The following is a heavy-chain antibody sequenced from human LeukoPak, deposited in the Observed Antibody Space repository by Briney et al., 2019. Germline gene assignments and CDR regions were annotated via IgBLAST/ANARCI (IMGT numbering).Heavy chain of an antibody. CDR3: ARHGGPASITMIVVVIPNWFDP. J-gene: IGHJ5*02. Sequence: PSETLSLTCTVSGGSISSSSYYWGWIRQPPGKGLEWIGSIYYSGSTYYNPSLKSRVTISVGTSKNQFSLKLSSVTAADTAVYYCARHGGPASITMIVVVIPNWFDPWGEGTLVTVSS. CDR1: GGSISSSSYY. V-gene: IGHV4-39*01. D-gene: IGHD3-22*01. CDR2: IYYSGST.